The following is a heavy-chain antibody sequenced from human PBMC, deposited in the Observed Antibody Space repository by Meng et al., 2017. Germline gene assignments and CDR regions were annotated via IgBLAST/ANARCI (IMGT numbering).Heavy chain of an antibody. J-gene: IGHJ4*02. CDR2: MNPNSGNT. Sequence: QGPLVQIGAEVKEPGASVKVSCKASGYTFTSYDINWVRQATGQGLEWMGWMNPNSGNTGYAQKFQGRVTMTRNTSISTAYMELSSLRSEDTAVYYCARGPNRWTGFDYWGQGTLVTVSS. V-gene: IGHV1-8*01. CDR3: ARGPNRWTGFDY. CDR1: GYTFTSYD. D-gene: IGHD3/OR15-3a*01.